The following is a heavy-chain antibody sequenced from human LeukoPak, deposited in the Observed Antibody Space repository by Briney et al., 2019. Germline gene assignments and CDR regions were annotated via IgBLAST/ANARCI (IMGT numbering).Heavy chain of an antibody. J-gene: IGHJ5*02. CDR2: INHSGST. D-gene: IGHD2-15*01. CDR3: ASRGAAHGYCSGGSCHNWFDP. V-gene: IGHV4-34*01. Sequence: RXPPXKXXXXVGEINHSGSTNYNPSLKSRVTISVDTSKNQFSLKLSSVTAADTAVYYCASRGAAHGYCSGGSCHNWFDPWGQGTLVTVSS.